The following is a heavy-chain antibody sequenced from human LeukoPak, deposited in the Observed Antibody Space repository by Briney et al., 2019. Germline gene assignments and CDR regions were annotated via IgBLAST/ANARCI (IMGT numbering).Heavy chain of an antibody. CDR1: RGSTISRSYY. D-gene: IGHD2-15*01. CDR2: SSYSRTT. J-gene: IGHJ4*02. CDR3: ARLYCSSGICYLDY. V-gene: IGHV4-39*01. Sequence: LETPSLTRTVSRGSTISRSYYWGWTRQPPGKGMEWPGSSSYSRTTYYNPSLNRRVTISVDTSKNQFSLKLSSVTAADTAVYYCARLYCSSGICYLDYWGQGNLVTVSS.